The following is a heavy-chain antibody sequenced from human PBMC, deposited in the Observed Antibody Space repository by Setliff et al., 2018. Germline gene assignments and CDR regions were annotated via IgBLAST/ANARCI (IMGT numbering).Heavy chain of an antibody. CDR3: TKGRVGLAARAGY. V-gene: IGHV4-61*02. CDR1: GGSISSDSDY. J-gene: IGHJ4*02. D-gene: IGHD1-26*01. CDR2: IYASGST. Sequence: KPSETLSLTCTVSGGSISSDSDYWSWIRQSAGKGLEWIGRIYASGSTEYSPSLGSRVTISVDTSRNQFSLQLSSVTSADTAIYYCTKGRVGLAARAGYWGQGTLVTVSS.